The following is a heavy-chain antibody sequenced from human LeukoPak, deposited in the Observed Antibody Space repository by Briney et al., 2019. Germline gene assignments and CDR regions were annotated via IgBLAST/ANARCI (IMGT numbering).Heavy chain of an antibody. CDR3: ARLGMTTDLLYGMDV. CDR2: IYYSGST. J-gene: IGHJ6*02. Sequence: PSETLSLTCTVSGGSISSSSYYWGWIRQPPGKGLEWIGSIYYSGSTYYNPSLKSRVTISVDTSKNQFSLKLSSVTAADTAVYYCARLGMTTDLLYGMDVWGQGTPVTVSS. D-gene: IGHD4-17*01. V-gene: IGHV4-39*07. CDR1: GGSISSSSYY.